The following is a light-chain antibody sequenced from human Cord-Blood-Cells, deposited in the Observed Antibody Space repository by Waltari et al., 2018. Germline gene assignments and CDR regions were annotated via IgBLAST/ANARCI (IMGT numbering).Light chain of an antibody. V-gene: IGLV2-14*01. J-gene: IGLJ3*02. CDR2: DVS. CDR1: SSDVGGYNY. CDR3: SSYTSSSTWV. Sequence: QSAMTQPASVSGSPGQSITLPCTGTSSDVGGYNYVSWYQQHPGKAPKLMIYDVSQRPSGVSNRFSGSKSGNTASLTISGLQAEDEADYYCSSYTSSSTWVFGGGTKLTVL.